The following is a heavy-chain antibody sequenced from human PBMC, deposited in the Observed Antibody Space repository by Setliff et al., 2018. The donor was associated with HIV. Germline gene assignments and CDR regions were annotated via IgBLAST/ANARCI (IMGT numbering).Heavy chain of an antibody. J-gene: IGHJ6*03. D-gene: IGHD3-3*01. V-gene: IGHV4-59*11. CDR2: IHYSGSS. Sequence: PSETLSLTCAVYGGSITGHYWSWIRQPPGKGLEWIGYIHYSGSSSYNPSLKSRVSISLDTSKKQVSLKLNSVTAADTAVYYCARGLSIFGVATPGFYSFMDVWGKGTTVTVSS. CDR1: GGSITGHY. CDR3: ARGLSIFGVATPGFYSFMDV.